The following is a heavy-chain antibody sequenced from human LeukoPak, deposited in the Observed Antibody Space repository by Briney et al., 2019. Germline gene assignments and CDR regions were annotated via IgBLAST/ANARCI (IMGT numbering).Heavy chain of an antibody. CDR3: ARGDKVVTVTHIIDY. Sequence: SETLSLTCAVYGGSFSGYYWSWIRQPPGKGLEWIGEINHSGSTNYNPSLKRRVTISVDTSKNQVSLKLSSVTAADTAVYYCARGDKVVTVTHIIDYWGQGTLVTVSS. CDR2: INHSGST. CDR1: GGSFSGYY. J-gene: IGHJ4*02. V-gene: IGHV4-34*01. D-gene: IGHD4-17*01.